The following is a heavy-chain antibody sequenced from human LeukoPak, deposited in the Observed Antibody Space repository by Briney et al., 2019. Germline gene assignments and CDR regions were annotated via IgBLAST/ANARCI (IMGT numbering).Heavy chain of an antibody. CDR3: ARERTLTSCYDY. J-gene: IGHJ4*02. D-gene: IGHD2-15*01. CDR2: INPNSGGR. Sequence: ASVKVSCKASGYSFTRYYMHWVRQDPGQGLEWMGWINPNSGGRNYAQQFQGRVTMTRDTSISTAYMELSRLRSDDTAVYYCARERTLTSCYDYWGQGTLVTVSS. CDR1: GYSFTRYY. V-gene: IGHV1-2*02.